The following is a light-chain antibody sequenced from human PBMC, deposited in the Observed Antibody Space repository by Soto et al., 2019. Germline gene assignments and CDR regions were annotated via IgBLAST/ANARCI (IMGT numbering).Light chain of an antibody. J-gene: IGKJ3*01. CDR2: GAS. CDR1: QSVSSSY. Sequence: EIVLTQSPGTLSLSPGERATLSCRASQSVSSSYLAWYQQKPGQAPRLLIYGASSRATGIPDRFSGSGSGTDFTLTISRLEAEDFAVYSCQQYGSSPLFTFGPGTKVDIK. CDR3: QQYGSSPLFT. V-gene: IGKV3-20*01.